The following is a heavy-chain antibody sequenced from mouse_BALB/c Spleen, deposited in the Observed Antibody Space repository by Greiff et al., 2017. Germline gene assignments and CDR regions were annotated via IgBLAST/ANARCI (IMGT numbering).Heavy chain of an antibody. CDR1: GFIFNTYA. J-gene: IGHJ4*01. D-gene: IGHD1-2*01. Sequence: GGGLVQPKGSLKLSCAVSGFIFNTYAMLWVCQAPGKGLEWVARIRSKSNNYATYYADSVKDRFTISRDDPQNMLYLQMNNLTTEDTAMYYCVGEVRRGDYAMDYWGQGTSVTVSS. V-gene: IGHV10-3*03. CDR2: IRSKSNNYAT. CDR3: VGEVRRGDYAMDY.